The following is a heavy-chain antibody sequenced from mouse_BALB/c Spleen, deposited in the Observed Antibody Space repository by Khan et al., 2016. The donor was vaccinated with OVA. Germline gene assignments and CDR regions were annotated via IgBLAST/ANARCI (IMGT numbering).Heavy chain of an antibody. D-gene: IGHD3-1*01. CDR1: GYSITSGYF. Sequence: EVQLQESGPGLVKPSQSLSLTCSVTGYSITSGYFWNWIRQFPGNKLEWMGYIRYDGNSNYNPSLKNRISITRDTSKNQFFLKLNSVTPEDTATSYGARGGSSGPAWFAYWGQGTLVTVSA. CDR2: IRYDGNS. V-gene: IGHV3-6*02. J-gene: IGHJ3*01. CDR3: ARGGSSGPAWFAY.